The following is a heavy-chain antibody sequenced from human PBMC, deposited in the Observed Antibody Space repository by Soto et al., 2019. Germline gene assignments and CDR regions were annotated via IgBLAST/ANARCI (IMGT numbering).Heavy chain of an antibody. Sequence: QVQLVQSGAEVKKPGASVKVSCKASGYTFTSYGISWVRQAPGQGLEWMGWISAYNGNTNYAQKLQGRVTMTTDTSTSPAYMDRRSLRCDDTAGYYCARILSDIGMVYGMDVWGQGTTVTVSS. V-gene: IGHV1-18*01. CDR3: ARILSDIGMVYGMDV. CDR2: ISAYNGNT. J-gene: IGHJ6*02. CDR1: GYTFTSYG. D-gene: IGHD5-18*01.